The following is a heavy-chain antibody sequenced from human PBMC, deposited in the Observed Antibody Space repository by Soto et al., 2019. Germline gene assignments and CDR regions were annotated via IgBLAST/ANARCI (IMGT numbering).Heavy chain of an antibody. CDR1: GGSISSGGYY. Sequence: SETLSLTCTVSGGSISSGGYYWSWIRQHPGKRLEWIGYIHYSGITKYNPSLKSRVTISLDTSKNQFSLKLSSVTAADSAVYYCARHPGASFDYWGQGTLVTVSS. CDR2: IHYSGIT. V-gene: IGHV4-61*08. CDR3: ARHPGASFDY. D-gene: IGHD7-27*01. J-gene: IGHJ4*02.